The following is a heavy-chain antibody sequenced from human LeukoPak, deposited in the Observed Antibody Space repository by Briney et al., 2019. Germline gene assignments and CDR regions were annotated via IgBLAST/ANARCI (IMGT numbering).Heavy chain of an antibody. J-gene: IGHJ4*02. CDR1: GFTFNSYA. D-gene: IGHD5-12*01. V-gene: IGHV3-23*01. Sequence: GGSLRLSCAASGFTFNSYAMSWVRQAPWERLQWVLGISDSGGNTYYADSVRGRFTISRDNSKNTLYLQMNSLRAEDTAVYYCARHGSSWLIDYWGQGTLVTVSS. CDR2: ISDSGGNT. CDR3: ARHGSSWLIDY.